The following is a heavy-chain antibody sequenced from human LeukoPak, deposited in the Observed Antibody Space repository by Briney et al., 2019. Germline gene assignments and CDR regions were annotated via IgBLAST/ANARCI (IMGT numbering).Heavy chain of an antibody. V-gene: IGHV3-11*06. CDR2: ISSSSSYI. CDR1: GFTFSDYY. Sequence: PGGSLRLSCAASGFTFSDYYMSWIRQAPGKGLEWVSSISSSSSYIYYADSVKGRFAISRDNAKNSLYLQMNSLRAEDTAVYYCARVKRGSSIAARYVDYWGQGTLVTVSS. J-gene: IGHJ4*02. CDR3: ARVKRGSSIAARYVDY. D-gene: IGHD6-6*01.